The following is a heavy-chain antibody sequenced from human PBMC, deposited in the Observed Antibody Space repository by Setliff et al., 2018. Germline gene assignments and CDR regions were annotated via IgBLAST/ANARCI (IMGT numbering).Heavy chain of an antibody. CDR2: MYHGGTT. V-gene: IGHV4-39*07. Sequence: SETLSLTCSVSGGSINSGGYYWSWIRQTPGKGLEWIGCMYHGGTTHYNPSLKSRVTISLDTSRNEFSLKLTSVTAADTAVYYCARVPALGGMVGTHGIDYWGQGTLVTVSS. J-gene: IGHJ4*02. CDR3: ARVPALGGMVGTHGIDY. CDR1: GGSINSGGYY. D-gene: IGHD1-26*01.